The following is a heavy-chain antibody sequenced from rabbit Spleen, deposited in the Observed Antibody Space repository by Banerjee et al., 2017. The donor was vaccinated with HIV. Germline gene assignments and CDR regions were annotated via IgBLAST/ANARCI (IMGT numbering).Heavy chain of an antibody. D-gene: IGHD4-2*01. CDR1: GFSFSYSDY. Sequence: QSLEESGGDLVKPGASLTLTCTASGFSFSYSDYMCWVRQPPGKGPEWIACIGAGSSGSTYYATWAKGRFTISKTSSTTVTLQMTSLTAADTATYFCARDAAGREDFNLWGQGTLVTVS. J-gene: IGHJ4*01. V-gene: IGHV1S40*01. CDR3: ARDAAGREDFNL. CDR2: IGAGSSGST.